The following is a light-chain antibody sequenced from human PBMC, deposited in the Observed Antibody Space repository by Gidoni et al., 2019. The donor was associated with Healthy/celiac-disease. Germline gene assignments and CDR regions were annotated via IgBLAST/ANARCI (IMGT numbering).Light chain of an antibody. CDR3: QQYDNLPWT. V-gene: IGKV1-33*01. J-gene: IGKJ1*01. CDR1: QDISNY. Sequence: DIQMTQSPSSLSASVGDRVTITCQASQDISNYLNWYQQKPGKAPKLLIYDASNLETGVTSRFSGSGSGTDFTFTISSLQPEDIATYYCQQYDNLPWTFXXXTKVEIK. CDR2: DAS.